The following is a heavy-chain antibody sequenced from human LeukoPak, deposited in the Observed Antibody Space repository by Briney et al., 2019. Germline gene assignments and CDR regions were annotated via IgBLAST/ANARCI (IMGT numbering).Heavy chain of an antibody. CDR2: IYTRGGT. D-gene: IGHD3-10*01. V-gene: IGHV3-66*01. CDR3: GKGSGITGRHGYYYLDV. Sequence: GGSLRLSCAASGFTVSGTYMAWVRQAPGKGLDWVSVIYTRGGTYDAASVKGRFTISRDTSKNTLDLQMNSLRLEDTAVYYCGKGSGITGRHGYYYLDVWGNGTTVTVSS. CDR1: GFTVSGTY. J-gene: IGHJ6*03.